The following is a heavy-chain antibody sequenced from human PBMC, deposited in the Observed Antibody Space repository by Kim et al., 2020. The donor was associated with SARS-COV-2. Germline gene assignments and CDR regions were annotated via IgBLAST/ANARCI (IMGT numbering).Heavy chain of an antibody. CDR1: GGSISSSSYY. CDR2: IYYSGST. Sequence: SETLSLICTVSGGSISSSSYYWGWIRQPPGKGLEWIGSIYYSGSTYYNPSLKRRVTISVDTSKNQSSLKLCSVTAAATAVYYCARSGLKRITIFGVDPHDGNACDSWGQGTMVTVSS. CDR3: ARSGLKRITIFGVDPHDGNACDS. V-gene: IGHV4-39*01. D-gene: IGHD3-3*01. J-gene: IGHJ3*02.